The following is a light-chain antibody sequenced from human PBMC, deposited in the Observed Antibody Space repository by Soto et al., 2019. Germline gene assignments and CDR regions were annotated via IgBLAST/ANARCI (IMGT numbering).Light chain of an antibody. V-gene: IGKV3-15*01. Sequence: MPQSPITLSVTPGESATLSCRASQRVWTYLAWYQLRPGQAPRLLIYGASTRASGVPARFSGSGSGTDFTLTISSLEPEDLAVYDCQQYTIWPPSTVGQGTRLEI. J-gene: IGKJ5*01. CDR2: GAS. CDR1: QRVWTY. CDR3: QQYTIWPPST.